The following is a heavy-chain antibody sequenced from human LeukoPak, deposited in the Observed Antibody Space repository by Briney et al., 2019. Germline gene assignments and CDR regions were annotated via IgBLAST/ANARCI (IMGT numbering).Heavy chain of an antibody. D-gene: IGHD2-15*01. V-gene: IGHV3-33*08. CDR3: ARDSANSY. CDR1: GFTFSTYW. J-gene: IGHJ4*02. Sequence: PGGSLRLSCAASGFTFSTYWMSWVRQAPEKGLEWVAVIWYGGSNKYYADSVKGRFTISRDNSKNTLYLQMNSLRAEDTAVYYCARDSANSYWGQGTLVTVSS. CDR2: IWYGGSNK.